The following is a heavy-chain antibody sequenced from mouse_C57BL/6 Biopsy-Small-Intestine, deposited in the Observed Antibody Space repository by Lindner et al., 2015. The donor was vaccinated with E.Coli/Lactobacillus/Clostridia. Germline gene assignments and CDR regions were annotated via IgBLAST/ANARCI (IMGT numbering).Heavy chain of an antibody. CDR3: ARLPRIYYAEFDC. CDR2: VSSGGSYT. Sequence: VQLQESGGDLVKPGGSLKLSCAASGFTFSNYGMSWVRQTPDKRLEWVATVSSGGSYTYYPDSVKGRFTISRDNAKNTLYLQMSSLKSEDTAMYYCARLPRIYYAEFDCWGQGTTLTVSS. J-gene: IGHJ2*01. CDR1: GFTFSNYG. D-gene: IGHD2-1*01. V-gene: IGHV5-6*01.